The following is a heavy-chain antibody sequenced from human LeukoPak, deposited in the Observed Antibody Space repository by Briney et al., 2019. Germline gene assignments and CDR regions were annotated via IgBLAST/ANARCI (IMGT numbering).Heavy chain of an antibody. CDR1: GFTFSNCE. CDR3: AREASGYSYGLDAFDI. CDR2: ISSSGSSI. J-gene: IGHJ3*02. Sequence: GGSLRLSCAASGFTFSNCEMNWVRQAPGKGLEWVSYISSSGSSIYYADSVKGRFTISRDNAKNSLYLQMNSLRAEDTAVYYCAREASGYSYGLDAFDIWGQGTMVTVSS. V-gene: IGHV3-48*03. D-gene: IGHD5-18*01.